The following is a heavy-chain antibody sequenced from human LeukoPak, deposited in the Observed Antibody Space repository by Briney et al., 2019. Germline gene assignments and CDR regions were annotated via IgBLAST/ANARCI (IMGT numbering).Heavy chain of an antibody. J-gene: IGHJ4*02. CDR1: GGTFSSYA. CDR3: ARSNRRGVYCSGGSCYPYYFDY. D-gene: IGHD2-15*01. CDR2: IIPIFGTA. Sequence: SVKVSCKASGGTFSSYAISWARQAPGQGLEWMGGIIPIFGTANYAQKFQGRVTITADESTSTAYMELSSLRSEDTAVYYCARSNRRGVYCSGGSCYPYYFDYWGQGTLVTVSS. V-gene: IGHV1-69*01.